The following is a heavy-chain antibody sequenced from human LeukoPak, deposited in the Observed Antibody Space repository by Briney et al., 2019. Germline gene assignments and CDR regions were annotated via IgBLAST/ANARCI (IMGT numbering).Heavy chain of an antibody. Sequence: SETLSLTCAVYGGSFSGYYWSWIRQPPGKGLEWIGEINHSGSTNYNPSLKSRVTISVGTSKNQFSLKLSSVTAADTAVYYCARAHPLYYYDSSGFIDYWGQGTLVTVSS. CDR3: ARAHPLYYYDSSGFIDY. CDR1: GGSFSGYY. J-gene: IGHJ4*02. V-gene: IGHV4-34*01. CDR2: INHSGST. D-gene: IGHD3-22*01.